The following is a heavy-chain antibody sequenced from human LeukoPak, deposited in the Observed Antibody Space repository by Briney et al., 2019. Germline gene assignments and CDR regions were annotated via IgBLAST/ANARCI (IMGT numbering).Heavy chain of an antibody. CDR3: ATTSGYVLTDY. Sequence: SVKVSCKASGGTFSSYAISWVRQAPGQGLEWMGRIIPILGIANYAQKFQGRVTITADKSTSTAYMELSSLRSEDTAVYYCATTSGYVLTDYWGQGTLATVSS. CDR1: GGTFSSYA. J-gene: IGHJ4*02. V-gene: IGHV1-69*04. CDR2: IIPILGIA. D-gene: IGHD5-12*01.